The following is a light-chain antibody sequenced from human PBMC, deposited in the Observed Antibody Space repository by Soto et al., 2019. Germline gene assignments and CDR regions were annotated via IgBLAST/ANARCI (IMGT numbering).Light chain of an antibody. V-gene: IGKV3-20*01. CDR2: DVS. CDR3: QQYGISPT. J-gene: IGKJ1*01. CDR1: HSVSSNY. Sequence: EIVLTQSPGTLSLSPGERATLSCRSRHSVSSNYLAWYQQKPGQAPRLLIYDVSSRATGFPDRFSGSGSGTDFTLTISRLEPVDFAVYYCQQYGISPTFGQGTKVEIK.